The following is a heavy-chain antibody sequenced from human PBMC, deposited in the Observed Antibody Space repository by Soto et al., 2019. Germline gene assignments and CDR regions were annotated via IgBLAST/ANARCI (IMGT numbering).Heavy chain of an antibody. CDR1: GGSFSSYA. CDR2: IIPIFGTA. CDR3: AREDRDGYNYQPVGAFDI. Sequence: GXSVNVSCQASGGSFSSYALSGVRQAPGQGLDWMGGIIPIFGTANYAQKFQGRVTITADESTSTAYMELSSLRSEDTAVYYCAREDRDGYNYQPVGAFDIWGQGTMVTVS. J-gene: IGHJ3*02. V-gene: IGHV1-69*13. D-gene: IGHD5-12*01.